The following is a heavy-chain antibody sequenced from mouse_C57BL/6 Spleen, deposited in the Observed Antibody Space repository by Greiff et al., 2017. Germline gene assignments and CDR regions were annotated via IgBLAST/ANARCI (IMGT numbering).Heavy chain of an antibody. CDR3: ARPNYYGSSYDWYFDV. D-gene: IGHD1-1*01. Sequence: EVKLVESGGDLVKPGGSLKLSCAASGFTFSSYGMSWVRQTPDKRLEWVATISSGGSYTYYPASVKGRFTISRDNAKNTLYLQMSSLKSEDTAMYYGARPNYYGSSYDWYFDVWGTGTTVTVSS. CDR1: GFTFSSYG. V-gene: IGHV5-6*01. J-gene: IGHJ1*03. CDR2: ISSGGSYT.